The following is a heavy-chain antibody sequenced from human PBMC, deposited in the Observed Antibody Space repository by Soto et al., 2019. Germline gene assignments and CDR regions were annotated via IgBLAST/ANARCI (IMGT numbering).Heavy chain of an antibody. CDR1: GGFSSSYY. D-gene: IGHD2-21*02. J-gene: IGHJ4*02. V-gene: IGHV4-59*01. CDR2: VYYGGIT. Sequence: PSETLSLTCTVSGGFSSSYYWTWIRQPPGEELEWIGFVYYGGITNYNPSLESRVTISVDTSEDQFSLKLNSVTAADTAVYYCARGRSYCGGDCYSDYFDYWGQGTPVTVSS. CDR3: ARGRSYCGGDCYSDYFDY.